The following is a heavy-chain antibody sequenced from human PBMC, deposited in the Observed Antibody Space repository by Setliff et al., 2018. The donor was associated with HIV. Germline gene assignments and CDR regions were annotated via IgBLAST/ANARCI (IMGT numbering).Heavy chain of an antibody. D-gene: IGHD6-13*01. J-gene: IGHJ4*02. V-gene: IGHV4-39*07. CDR3: ARDGDSSSWYVISGSFDY. Sequence: PSETLSLTCIVSGGSISSSSYYWGWIRQPPGKGLEWIGTVYYSGSTYYNPSLKSRVTISVDTSENQFSLKLSSVTAADTAVYYCARDGDSSSWYVISGSFDYWGQGILVTVSS. CDR2: VYYSGST. CDR1: GGSISSSSYY.